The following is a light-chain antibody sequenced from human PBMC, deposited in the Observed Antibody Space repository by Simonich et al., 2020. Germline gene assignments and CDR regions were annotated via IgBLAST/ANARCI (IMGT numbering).Light chain of an antibody. Sequence: DIVMTQSPDSLAVSLGERATINCKSSQSVLYSSNTKNYLAWYQQKPGQPPKLLIYWASTRESGVPDRFSGSGSGTDFTLTISSLQAEDVAVYYCQQYYSTPWTFVQGTKVEIK. J-gene: IGKJ1*01. V-gene: IGKV4-1*01. CDR2: WAS. CDR1: QSVLYSSNTKNY. CDR3: QQYYSTPWT.